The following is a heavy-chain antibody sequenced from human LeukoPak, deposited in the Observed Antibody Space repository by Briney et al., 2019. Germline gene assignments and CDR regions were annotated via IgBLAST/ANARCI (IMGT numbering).Heavy chain of an antibody. CDR2: IKQHGTEK. V-gene: IGHV3-7*01. Sequence: GGSLRLSCTASGIMFSGYRMSWVRQAPGKGLEWVANIKQHGTEKYYVDSVKGRFTISRDDAKKSVYLQMNSLRDEDTAVYYCASDGGPFDHWGQGILVTVAS. D-gene: IGHD3-16*01. CDR3: ASDGGPFDH. J-gene: IGHJ4*02. CDR1: GIMFSGYR.